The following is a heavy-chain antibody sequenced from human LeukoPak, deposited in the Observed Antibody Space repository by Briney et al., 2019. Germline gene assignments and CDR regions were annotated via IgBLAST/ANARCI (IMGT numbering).Heavy chain of an antibody. CDR1: GGSFSGYY. V-gene: IGHV4-34*01. CDR2: INHSGST. CDR3: AGSLWFGELARFDP. Sequence: SETLSLTCAVYGGSFSGYYWSWIRQPPGKGLEWIGEINHSGSTNYNPSLKSRVTISVDTSKNQFSLKLNSVTAADTAVYYCAGSLWFGELARFDPWGQGTLVTVSS. J-gene: IGHJ5*02. D-gene: IGHD3-10*01.